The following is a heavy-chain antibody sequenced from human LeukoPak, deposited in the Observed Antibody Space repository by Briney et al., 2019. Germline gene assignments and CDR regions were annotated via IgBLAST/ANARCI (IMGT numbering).Heavy chain of an antibody. CDR1: GGTFSSYA. CDR3: ARGVPYCSSTSCHMGYYFDY. D-gene: IGHD2-2*02. Sequence: ASVKVSCKASGGTFSSYAISWVRQAPGQGLEWMGGIIPIFGTANYAQKFQGRVTITTDESTSTAYMELSSLRSEDTAVYYCARGVPYCSSTSCHMGYYFDYWAREPWSPSPQ. CDR2: IIPIFGTA. J-gene: IGHJ4*02. V-gene: IGHV1-69*05.